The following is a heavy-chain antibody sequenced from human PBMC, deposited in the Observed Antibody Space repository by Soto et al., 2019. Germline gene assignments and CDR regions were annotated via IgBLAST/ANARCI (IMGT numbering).Heavy chain of an antibody. CDR3: ARDRKRDFWSGYYPNYYYYYGMEV. CDR2: TYYRSKWYN. CDR1: GDSVSSNSAA. V-gene: IGHV6-1*01. D-gene: IGHD3-3*01. J-gene: IGHJ6*02. Sequence: SQTLSLTCAISGDSVSSNSAAWNWIRQSPSRGLEWLGRTYYRSKWYNDYAVSVKSRITINPDTSKNQFSLQLNSVTPEDTAVYYCARDRKRDFWSGYYPNYYYYYGMEVWGQGTTVTVSS.